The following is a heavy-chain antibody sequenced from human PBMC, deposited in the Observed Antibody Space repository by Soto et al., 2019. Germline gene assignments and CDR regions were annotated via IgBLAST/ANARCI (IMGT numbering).Heavy chain of an antibody. V-gene: IGHV3-66*01. D-gene: IGHD6-19*01. J-gene: IGHJ4*02. CDR2: IYSGGDT. Sequence: GGSLRLSCAASGFTVSSDYMSWVRQTPGKGLEWVSVIYSGGDTYYADSVKGRFTISRDNSKNTLYLQMNSLRAEDTAVYYCARAFIGVAGYFDYWGQGTLVTVS. CDR3: ARAFIGVAGYFDY. CDR1: GFTVSSDY.